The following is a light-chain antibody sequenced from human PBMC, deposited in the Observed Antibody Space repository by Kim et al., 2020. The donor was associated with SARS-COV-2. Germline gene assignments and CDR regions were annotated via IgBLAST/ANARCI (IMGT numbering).Light chain of an antibody. CDR3: QQYNNWTLT. V-gene: IGKV3-15*01. J-gene: IGKJ4*01. CDR2: DAS. CDR1: QSVGTD. Sequence: VSPGDTATLSCRASQSVGTDLAWYQQIPGQAPRFLIYDASTRATGIPARFSSSGSGTEFTLTISSLQSEDVAVYYCQQYNNWTLTFGGGTKVDIK.